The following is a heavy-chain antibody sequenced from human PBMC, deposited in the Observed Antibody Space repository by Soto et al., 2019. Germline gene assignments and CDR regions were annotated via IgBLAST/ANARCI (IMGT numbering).Heavy chain of an antibody. CDR2: IDHSGST. Sequence: QVQLQQWGAGLLKPSETLSLTCAVNGGSFSAYYWTWIRQPPGRGLEWIGEIDHSGSTNYNPSLEXRXXXXXXTXKNRFSLNVTSVTAADTAVYYCVRGLRYSGMDVWGQGTTVTVS. J-gene: IGHJ6*02. CDR1: GGSFSAYY. D-gene: IGHD2-15*01. V-gene: IGHV4-34*01. CDR3: VRGLRYSGMDV.